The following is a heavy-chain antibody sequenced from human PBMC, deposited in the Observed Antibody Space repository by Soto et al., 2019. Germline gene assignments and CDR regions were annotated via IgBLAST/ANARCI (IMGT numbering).Heavy chain of an antibody. CDR1: GGSISSSNW. CDR3: ARVGYYGSGSLRWFDP. J-gene: IGHJ5*02. Sequence: TLSLTCAVSGGSISSSNWWSWVRQPPGKGLEWIGEIYHSGSTNYNPSLKSRVTISVDKSKNQFSLKLSSVTAADTAVYYCARVGYYGSGSLRWFDPWGQGTLVTVSS. CDR2: IYHSGST. D-gene: IGHD3-10*01. V-gene: IGHV4-4*02.